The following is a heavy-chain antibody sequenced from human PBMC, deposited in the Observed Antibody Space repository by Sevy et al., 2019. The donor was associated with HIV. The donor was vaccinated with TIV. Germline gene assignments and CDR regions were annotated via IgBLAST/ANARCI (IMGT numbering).Heavy chain of an antibody. Sequence: GESLKISCKGSGYSFTSYWIGWVRQMPGKGLEWMGTIDPGDSDTRYSPSFQGQVTISADKSIGTAYLQWGSLKASEPAMYYCARRDGYASIDYWGQGTLVTVSS. D-gene: IGHD5-12*01. CDR3: ARRDGYASIDY. J-gene: IGHJ4*02. CDR1: GYSFTSYW. CDR2: IDPGDSDT. V-gene: IGHV5-51*01.